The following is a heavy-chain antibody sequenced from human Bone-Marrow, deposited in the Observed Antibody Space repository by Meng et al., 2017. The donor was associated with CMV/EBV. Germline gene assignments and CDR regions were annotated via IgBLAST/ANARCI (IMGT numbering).Heavy chain of an antibody. J-gene: IGHJ4*02. CDR2: IIPIFGTA. CDR1: GGTFSSYA. V-gene: IGHV1-69*05. Sequence: SVKVSCKASGGTFSSYAISWVRQAPGQGLEWMGGIIPIFGTANYAQKFQGRVTITTDESTSTAYMELSSLRSEDTAVYYCAADGGGYCSGGSCYPVFDYWGQGTLVTVSS. D-gene: IGHD2-15*01. CDR3: AADGGGYCSGGSCYPVFDY.